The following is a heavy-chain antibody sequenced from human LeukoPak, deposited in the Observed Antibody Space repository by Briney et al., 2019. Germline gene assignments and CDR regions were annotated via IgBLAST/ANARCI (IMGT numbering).Heavy chain of an antibody. V-gene: IGHV1-46*01. CDR1: GYTFTSYY. Sequence: ASVKVSCKASGYTFTSYYMHWVRQAPGQGLEWMGIINPSGGSTSYAQKFQGRVTMTRDMSTSTVYMELSSLRSEDTAVYYCAREPITYYDSSGYWTWGQGTLVTVSS. CDR3: AREPITYYDSSGYWT. CDR2: INPSGGST. D-gene: IGHD3-22*01. J-gene: IGHJ5*02.